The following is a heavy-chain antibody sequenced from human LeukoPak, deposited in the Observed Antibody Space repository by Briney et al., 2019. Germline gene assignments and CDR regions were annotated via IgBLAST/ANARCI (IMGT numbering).Heavy chain of an antibody. J-gene: IGHJ4*02. CDR2: ISSSGSTI. CDR1: GFTFSSYE. V-gene: IGHV3-48*03. Sequence: GGSLRLSCAASGFTFSSYEMNWVRQAPGKGLEWVSYISSSGSTIYYADSVKGRFTISRDNAKNSLYLQMTSLRAEATADYYCGIMAAAGTFDYWGQGTLVTVSS. D-gene: IGHD6-13*01. CDR3: GIMAAAGTFDY.